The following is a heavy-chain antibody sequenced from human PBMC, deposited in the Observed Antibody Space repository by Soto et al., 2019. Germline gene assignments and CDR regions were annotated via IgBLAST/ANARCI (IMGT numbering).Heavy chain of an antibody. CDR3: ARHYGDSRYYYGMDV. V-gene: IGHV4-39*01. J-gene: IGHJ6*02. CDR2: IYYSGST. CDR1: GGSISSSSYY. Sequence: PSETLSLTCTVSGGSISSSSYYWGWIRQPPGKGLEWIGSIYYSGSTYYNPSLKSRVTISVDTSKNQFSLKLSSVTAADTAVYYCARHYGDSRYYYGMDVWGQGTTVTVSS. D-gene: IGHD7-27*01.